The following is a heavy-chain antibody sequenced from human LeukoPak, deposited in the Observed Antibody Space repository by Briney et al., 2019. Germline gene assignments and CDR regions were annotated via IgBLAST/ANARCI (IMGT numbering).Heavy chain of an antibody. Sequence: GESLKISCKGSGHSFTSYWIGWVRQMPGKGLEWMGIIYPGDSDTRYSPSFQGQVTISADKSISTAYLQWSSLKASDIAMYYCARTYYYGSGSYQFPAYWGQGTLVTVSS. CDR1: GHSFTSYW. CDR2: IYPGDSDT. V-gene: IGHV5-51*01. J-gene: IGHJ4*02. CDR3: ARTYYYGSGSYQFPAY. D-gene: IGHD3-10*01.